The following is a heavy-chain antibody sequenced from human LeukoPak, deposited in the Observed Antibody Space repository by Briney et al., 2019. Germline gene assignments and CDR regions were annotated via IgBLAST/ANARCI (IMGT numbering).Heavy chain of an antibody. Sequence: ASVKVSCKVSGYTLTELSMHWVREAPGKGLGWVGGFDTEDGETIYAQKFQGRVTMTEDTSTDTANMELSSLRSENTAVYYCATAAKRLWWWLGYWGQGTLVTVSS. J-gene: IGHJ4*02. CDR2: FDTEDGET. V-gene: IGHV1-24*01. CDR1: GYTLTELS. CDR3: ATAAKRLWWWLGY. D-gene: IGHD2-21*01.